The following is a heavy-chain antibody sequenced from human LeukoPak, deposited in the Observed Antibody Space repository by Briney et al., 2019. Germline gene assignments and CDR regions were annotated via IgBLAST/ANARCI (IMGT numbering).Heavy chain of an antibody. CDR1: VGTLSRYA. J-gene: IGHJ6*03. V-gene: IGHV1-69*05. Sequence: SVKVSRKASVGTLSRYAISWVRPPPAQGLAGMGGIIHIFGTANYAQKLQGRVTITTDESTSTAYMELSSLRSEDTAVYYCAGVGSNRFRLGELSIMDVWGKGTTVTVSS. CDR2: IIHIFGTA. D-gene: IGHD3-16*02. CDR3: AGVGSNRFRLGELSIMDV.